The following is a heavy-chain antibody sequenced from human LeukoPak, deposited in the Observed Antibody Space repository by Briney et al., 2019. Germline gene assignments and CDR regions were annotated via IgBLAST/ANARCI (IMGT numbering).Heavy chain of an antibody. CDR3: ARQKWDRLTYYYYGRDV. CDR2: VSYCGTP. D-gene: IGHD1-26*01. CDR1: GYSLNNYY. J-gene: IGHJ6*02. Sequence: SQTLSLTCTVSGYSLNNYYWIWMRQPPGKGGEGIGYVSYCGTPDHNPSLKGRVTISLDTSRNQFSLQLSSVTAADTAQYYCARQKWDRLTYYYYGRDVWGQGTTVTVSS. V-gene: IGHV4-59*08.